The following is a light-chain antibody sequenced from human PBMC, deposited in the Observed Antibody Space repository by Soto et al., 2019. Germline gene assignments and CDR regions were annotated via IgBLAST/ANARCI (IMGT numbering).Light chain of an antibody. J-gene: IGKJ4*01. Sequence: DIQMTQSPSSLSASVGEKITNTCRASQNISSYLNWYQQKPGKAPKVLISGASSLQSGVPLRFSGSGSGTDFTLTISSLQSEDFASYYCQQSHSTPLTFGGGTKVDIK. CDR2: GAS. CDR3: QQSHSTPLT. V-gene: IGKV1-39*01. CDR1: QNISSY.